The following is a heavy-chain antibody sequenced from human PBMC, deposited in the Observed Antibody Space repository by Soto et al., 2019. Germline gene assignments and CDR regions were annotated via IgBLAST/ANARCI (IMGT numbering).Heavy chain of an antibody. V-gene: IGHV3-23*01. J-gene: IGHJ4*02. Sequence: GGSLRLSCAASGFTFSSYAMTWVRQAPGKGLEWVSAISGSGGSTYYADSVKGRFTISRDNSKNTLYLQMNSLGAEDTAVYYCAKGVYYDFWSGYLTFDYWGQGTLVTVSS. CDR1: GFTFSSYA. CDR3: AKGVYYDFWSGYLTFDY. CDR2: ISGSGGST. D-gene: IGHD3-3*01.